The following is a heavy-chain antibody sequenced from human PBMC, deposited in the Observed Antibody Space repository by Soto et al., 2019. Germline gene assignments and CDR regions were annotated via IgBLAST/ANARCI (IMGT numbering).Heavy chain of an antibody. D-gene: IGHD2-21*01. J-gene: IGHJ6*02. CDR3: ARDRVAGYYYYGMAV. CDR2: IYYSGST. V-gene: IGHV4-59*01. Sequence: QVQLQESGPGLVKPSETLSLTCTVSGGSISSYYWSWIRQPPGRGLEWIGYIYYSGSTNYNPSLKRLVTRSVESSKNQFALKPSSVTAAYTAVYYCARDRVAGYYYYGMAVWGQGTTVTVSS. CDR1: GGSISSYY.